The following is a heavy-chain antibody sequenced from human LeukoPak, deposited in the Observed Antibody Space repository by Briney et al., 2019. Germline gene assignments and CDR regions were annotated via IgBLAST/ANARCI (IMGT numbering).Heavy chain of an antibody. CDR1: GFTFSSYA. J-gene: IGHJ4*02. Sequence: GGSLRLSCAASGFTFSSYAMHWVRQAPGKGLEWVAVISYDGSNKYYADSVKGRFTISRDNSKNTLYLQMNSLRAEDTAVYYCAKWGGYNPDYWGQGTLVTVSS. V-gene: IGHV3-30-3*02. CDR3: AKWGGYNPDY. D-gene: IGHD5-24*01. CDR2: ISYDGSNK.